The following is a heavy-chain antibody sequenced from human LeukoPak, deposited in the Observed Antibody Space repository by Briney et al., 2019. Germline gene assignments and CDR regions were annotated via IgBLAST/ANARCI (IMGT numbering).Heavy chain of an antibody. Sequence: ASVKVSCKASGYTFTGYYMHWVRQAPGQGLEWMGWINPNSGGTNYAQKFQGWVTMTRDTSISTAYMELSSLGSEDTAVYYCARDFDVSSGYYYFDYWGQGTLVTVSS. J-gene: IGHJ4*02. CDR1: GYTFTGYY. CDR2: INPNSGGT. CDR3: ARDFDVSSGYYYFDY. V-gene: IGHV1-2*04. D-gene: IGHD3-3*01.